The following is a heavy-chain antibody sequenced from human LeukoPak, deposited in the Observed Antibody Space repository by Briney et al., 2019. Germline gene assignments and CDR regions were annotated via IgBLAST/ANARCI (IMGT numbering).Heavy chain of an antibody. CDR2: IYYSGST. Sequence: SETLSLTCTVSGGSISSYYWSWIRQPPGKGLEWIGYIYYSGSTNYNPSLKSRVTISVDTSKNQFSLKLSSVTAADTAVYYCARRGDSSGCLDPWGQGTLVTVSS. V-gene: IGHV4-59*12. CDR3: ARRGDSSGCLDP. J-gene: IGHJ5*02. D-gene: IGHD6-19*01. CDR1: GGSISSYY.